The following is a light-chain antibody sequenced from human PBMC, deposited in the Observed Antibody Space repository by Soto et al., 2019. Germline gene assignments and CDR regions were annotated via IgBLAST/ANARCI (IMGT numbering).Light chain of an antibody. Sequence: QSALTQPASVSGSPGQSITISCTGTSSDIGSGYAYVSWYQQHPGKAPKVIIYEVRHRPSTVSSRFSGSRSGNTASLTISGLQAEDEAHYYCSSYTTYDTVVFGGGTKVNVL. J-gene: IGLJ3*02. CDR1: SSDIGSGYAY. V-gene: IGLV2-14*01. CDR2: EVR. CDR3: SSYTTYDTVV.